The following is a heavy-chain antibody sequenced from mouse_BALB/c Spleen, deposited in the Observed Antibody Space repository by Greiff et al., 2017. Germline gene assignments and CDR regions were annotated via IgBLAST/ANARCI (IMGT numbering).Heavy chain of an antibody. J-gene: IGHJ3*01. CDR1: GYTFTDYV. V-gene: IGHV1-77*01. D-gene: IGHD3-2*01. CDR3: ARGTARVFAY. Sequence: VKLVESGPELVKPGASVKMSCKASGYTFTDYVISWVKQRTGQGLEWIGEIYPGSGSTYYNEKFKGKATLTADKSSNTAYMQLSSLTSEDSAVYFCARGTARVFAYWGQGTLVTVSA. CDR2: IYPGSGST.